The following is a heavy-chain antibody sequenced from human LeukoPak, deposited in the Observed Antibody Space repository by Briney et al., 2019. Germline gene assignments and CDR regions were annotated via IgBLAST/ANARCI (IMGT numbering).Heavy chain of an antibody. Sequence: PSETLSLTCTVSGGSISSSSYYWGWIRQPPGKGLECIGSIYYSGSTYYNPSLKSRVTLSVDTSKNQFSLKLSSVTAADTAVYYCARHHAGLYCSSTSCLNWFDPWGQGTLVTVSS. CDR1: GGSISSSSYY. CDR2: IYYSGST. D-gene: IGHD2-2*01. V-gene: IGHV4-39*01. J-gene: IGHJ5*02. CDR3: ARHHAGLYCSSTSCLNWFDP.